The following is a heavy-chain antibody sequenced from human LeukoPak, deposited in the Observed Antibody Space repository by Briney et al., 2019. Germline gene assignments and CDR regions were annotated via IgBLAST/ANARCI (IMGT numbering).Heavy chain of an antibody. CDR2: ISGSGNTI. V-gene: IGHV3-48*03. CDR3: ATDRKGATVGFDF. D-gene: IGHD1-14*01. CDR1: GFTFSTYE. J-gene: IGHJ4*02. Sequence: AGGSLRLSCAASGFTFSTYEMNWVRQATGKGLEWVSYISGSGNTIYYADSVNGRFTISRDNAKDSLYLQMNSLRAEDTAVYYCATDRKGATVGFDFWGQGTLVTVSS.